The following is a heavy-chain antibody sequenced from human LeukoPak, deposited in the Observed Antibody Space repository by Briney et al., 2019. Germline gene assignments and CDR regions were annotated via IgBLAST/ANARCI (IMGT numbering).Heavy chain of an antibody. CDR2: IYYSGST. V-gene: IGHV4-59*01. J-gene: IGHJ4*02. D-gene: IGHD3-10*01. CDR3: ARDGSLRY. CDR1: GGSISSYY. Sequence: SETLSLTCTVSGGSISSYYWSWIRQPPGKGLEWIGYIYYSGSTNYNPSLKSRVTISVDTSKNQFSLKLSSVTAADTAVYYCARDGSLRYWGQGTLVTVSS.